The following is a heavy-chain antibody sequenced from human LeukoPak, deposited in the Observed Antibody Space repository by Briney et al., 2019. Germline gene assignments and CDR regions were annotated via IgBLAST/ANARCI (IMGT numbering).Heavy chain of an antibody. CDR2: ISAYNGNT. J-gene: IGHJ6*02. D-gene: IGHD6-13*01. V-gene: IGHV1-18*01. Sequence: ASVEVSCKASGYTFTSYGISWVRQAPGQGLEWMGWISAYNGNTSYAQKLQGRVTTTTDTSTSTAYMELRSLRSDDTAVYYCARDPASYSTTVPGGMDVWGQGTTVTVSS. CDR3: ARDPASYSTTVPGGMDV. CDR1: GYTFTSYG.